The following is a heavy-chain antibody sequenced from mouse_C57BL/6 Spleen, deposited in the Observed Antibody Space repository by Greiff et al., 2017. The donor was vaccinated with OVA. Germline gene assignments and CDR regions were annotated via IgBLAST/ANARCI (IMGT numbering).Heavy chain of an antibody. D-gene: IGHD1-1*01. V-gene: IGHV3-6*01. CDR3: ARRSHYYGSSYVDAMDY. J-gene: IGHJ4*01. Sequence: EVQLQESGPGLVKPSQSLSLTCSVTGYSITSGYYWNWIRQFPGNKLEWMGYISYDGSNNYNPSLKNRISITRDTSKNQFFLKLNSVTTEDTATYYCARRSHYYGSSYVDAMDYWGQGTSVTVSS. CDR2: ISYDGSN. CDR1: GYSITSGYY.